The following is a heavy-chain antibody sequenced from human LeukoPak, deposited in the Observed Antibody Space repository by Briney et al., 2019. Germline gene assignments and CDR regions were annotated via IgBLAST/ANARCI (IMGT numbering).Heavy chain of an antibody. CDR1: GGSVTTGRYY. J-gene: IGHJ4*02. V-gene: IGHV4-61*01. D-gene: IGHD3-9*01. Sequence: PSETLSPPCTVSGGSVTTGRYYWSWIRQSPGEGLEWIGYISYRGTTNYNPSLKSRITISVDTSKNQFSLKVTSVTAADTAVYYCVREHDWGDFDYWGQGTLVAVSS. CDR2: ISYRGTT. CDR3: VREHDWGDFDY.